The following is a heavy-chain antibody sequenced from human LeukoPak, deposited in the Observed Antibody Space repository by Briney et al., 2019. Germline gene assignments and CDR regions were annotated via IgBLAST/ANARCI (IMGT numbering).Heavy chain of an antibody. D-gene: IGHD3-22*01. V-gene: IGHV3-43*02. J-gene: IGHJ6*02. CDR1: GFTFDSYA. Sequence: PGGSLRLSCAASGFTFDSYAMHWVRQAPGKGLEWVSLISGAGGTTNYADSVKGRFTISRDNSKNSLYLQMNSLRTEDTALYYCAKDSYYYDSSGLKPMDVWGQGTTVTVSS. CDR3: AKDSYYYDSSGLKPMDV. CDR2: ISGAGGTT.